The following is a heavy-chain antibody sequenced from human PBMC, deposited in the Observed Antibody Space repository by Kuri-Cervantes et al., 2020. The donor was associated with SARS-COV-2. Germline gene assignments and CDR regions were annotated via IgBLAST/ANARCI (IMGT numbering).Heavy chain of an antibody. J-gene: IGHJ6*02. D-gene: IGHD2-15*01. CDR2: IIPIFGTA. Sequence: SVKVSCKASGGTFSSYAISWVRQAPGQGLEWMGGIIPIFGTANYAQKFQGRVTITADKSTSTAYMELRSLRSDDTAVYYCARLSGGTVTAYYYYYYGMDVWGQGTTVTVSS. CDR3: ARLSGGTVTAYYYYYYGMDV. V-gene: IGHV1-69*06. CDR1: GGTFSSYA.